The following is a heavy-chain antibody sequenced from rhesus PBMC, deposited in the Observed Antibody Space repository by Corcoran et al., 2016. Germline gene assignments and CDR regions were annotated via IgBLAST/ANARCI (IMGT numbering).Heavy chain of an antibody. Sequence: QVQLQESGPGLVKPSETLSLTCAVSGGAISDSYYWSWIRQLPGKGLEWVGNTDGKRAHNYNNPPTQSPVTISKDPSNNHFVRKVSSVTATDTAIYYCATDSGYSSGYDRFDVWGAGVLVTVSS. CDR1: GGAISDSYY. V-gene: IGHV4S9*01. J-gene: IGHJ5-1*01. CDR2: TDGKRAHN. D-gene: IGHD5-24*01. CDR3: ATDSGYSSGYDRFDV.